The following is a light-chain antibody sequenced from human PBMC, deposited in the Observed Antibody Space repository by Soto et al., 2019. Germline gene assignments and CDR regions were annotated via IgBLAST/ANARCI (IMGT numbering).Light chain of an antibody. CDR2: EVS. CDR3: TSFAPGRIYV. J-gene: IGLJ1*01. CDR1: SSDIGAYDY. V-gene: IGLV2-14*03. Sequence: QSALTQPASVSGSPVQSITISCSGTSSDIGAYDYVSWYQQHPGRAPKLITYEVSHRFSGLSYRLYGSKSGNTASLTISGLHAEDEGDYSCTSFAPGRIYVFGSGTKLTVL.